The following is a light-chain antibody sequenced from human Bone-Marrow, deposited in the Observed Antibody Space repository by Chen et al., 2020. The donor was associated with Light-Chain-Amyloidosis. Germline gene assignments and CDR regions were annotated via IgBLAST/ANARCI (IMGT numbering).Light chain of an antibody. CDR2: DAS. J-gene: IGKJ2*01. CDR3: QQRSKWPPT. V-gene: IGKV3-11*01. Sequence: EIVLTQSPATLSLSPGERATLSCRASQSVSSSLAWYQQQPGQAPRLLIYDASNGATGIPARFSATGSGTDFTLTISSLEPEDFSVYYCQQRSKWPPTFGQGTKLEIK. CDR1: QSVSSS.